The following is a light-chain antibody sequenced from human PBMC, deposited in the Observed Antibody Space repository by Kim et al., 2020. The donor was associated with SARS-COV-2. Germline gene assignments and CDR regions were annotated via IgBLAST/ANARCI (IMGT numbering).Light chain of an antibody. V-gene: IGKV1-5*01. CDR1: QSLNDW. CDR3: QQDFNFPLT. CDR2: DVS. Sequence: DIQMTQSPSTLSASVGDKVIITCRASQSLNDWLAWYQQKPGEAPKLLVYDVSNLESGVPSRFSGSGSGTEFTLTISRLQPDDFATYYCQQDFNFPLTFGPGTKVDIK. J-gene: IGKJ3*01.